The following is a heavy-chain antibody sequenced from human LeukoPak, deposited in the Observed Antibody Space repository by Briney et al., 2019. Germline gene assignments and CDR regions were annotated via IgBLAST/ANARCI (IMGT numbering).Heavy chain of an antibody. Sequence: GGSLRLSCAASGFTFRNFWMHWARQVPGKGLAWVSGINGDGSSTFYADSVKGRFTISRDNAKNTLDLQMSSLRVEDTAVYYCGPLDYGDWGQGTLVTVSS. CDR1: GFTFRNFW. V-gene: IGHV3-74*01. CDR3: GPLDYGD. J-gene: IGHJ4*02. CDR2: INGDGSST. D-gene: IGHD4-17*01.